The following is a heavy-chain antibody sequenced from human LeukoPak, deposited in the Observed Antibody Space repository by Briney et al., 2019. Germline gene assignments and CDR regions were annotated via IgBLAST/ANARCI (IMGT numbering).Heavy chain of an antibody. CDR1: GGTFSSYA. V-gene: IGHV1-69*05. Sequence: SVKVSCKASGGTFSSYAISWVRQAPGQGLEWMGRITPIFGTANYAQKFQGRVTITTDESTSTAYMELSSLRSEDTAVYYCARVNYYDPSFDYWGQGTLVTVSS. J-gene: IGHJ4*02. CDR3: ARVNYYDPSFDY. CDR2: ITPIFGTA. D-gene: IGHD3-22*01.